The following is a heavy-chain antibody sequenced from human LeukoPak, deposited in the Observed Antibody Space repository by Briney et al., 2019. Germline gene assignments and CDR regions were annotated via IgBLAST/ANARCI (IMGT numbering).Heavy chain of an antibody. Sequence: GGSLRLSCAASGFTFSDHYMDWVRQAPGKGLEWVGRTRNKANSYTTEYAASVKGRFTISRDDSKNSLYLQMNSLKTEDTAVYYCARDPIVATIGAFRFDYWGQGTLVTVSS. CDR1: GFTFSDHY. CDR3: ARDPIVATIGAFRFDY. CDR2: TRNKANSYTT. D-gene: IGHD5-12*01. V-gene: IGHV3-72*01. J-gene: IGHJ4*02.